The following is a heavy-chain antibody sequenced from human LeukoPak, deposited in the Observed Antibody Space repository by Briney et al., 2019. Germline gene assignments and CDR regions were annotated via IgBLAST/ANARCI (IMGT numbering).Heavy chain of an antibody. J-gene: IGHJ6*03. CDR3: ARSDTGYYNHYMDV. V-gene: IGHV3-30*07. CDR1: GFTFSSYA. CDR2: ISYDGSNK. Sequence: GGSLRLSCAASGFTFSSYAMHWVRQAPGKGLEWVAVISYDGSNKYYADSVKGRFTISRDNSKNSLYLQMNSLRAEDTAVYYCARSDTGYYNHYMDVWGKGTTVTVSS. D-gene: IGHD3-9*01.